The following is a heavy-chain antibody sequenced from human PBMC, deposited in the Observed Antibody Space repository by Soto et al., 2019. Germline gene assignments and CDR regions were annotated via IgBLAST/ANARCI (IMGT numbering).Heavy chain of an antibody. CDR2: IWYDGSNK. Sequence: SLRLSCAASGFTFSSYGMHWVRQAPGKGLEWVAVIWYDGSNKYYADSVKGRFTISRDNSKNTLYLQMNSLRAEDTAVYYCAREHTIFGVVPYGMDVWGQGTTVTVSS. CDR3: AREHTIFGVVPYGMDV. D-gene: IGHD3-3*01. V-gene: IGHV3-33*01. J-gene: IGHJ6*02. CDR1: GFTFSSYG.